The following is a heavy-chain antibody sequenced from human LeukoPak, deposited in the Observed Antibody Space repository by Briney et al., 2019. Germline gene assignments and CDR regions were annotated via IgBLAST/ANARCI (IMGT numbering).Heavy chain of an antibody. CDR2: IKQDGSEK. D-gene: IGHD3-22*01. CDR3: ARYDSSGRYY. Sequence: PGGSLRLSCAASGFTVSSNYMSWVRQAPGKGLEWVANIKQDGSEKYYVDSVKGRFTISRDNSKNTLYLQMNSLRAEDTAVYYCARYDSSGRYYWGQGTLVTVSS. J-gene: IGHJ4*02. CDR1: GFTVSSNY. V-gene: IGHV3-7*03.